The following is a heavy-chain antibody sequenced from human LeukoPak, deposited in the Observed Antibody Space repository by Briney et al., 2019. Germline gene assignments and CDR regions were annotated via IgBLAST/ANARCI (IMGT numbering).Heavy chain of an antibody. CDR3: ARDHYYDSSGYFDY. J-gene: IGHJ4*02. D-gene: IGHD3-22*01. CDR2: IIPIFGTA. V-gene: IGHV1-69*05. CDR1: GGTFSSYA. Sequence: SVKVSCKASGGTFSSYAISWVRQAPGQGLEWMGRIIPIFGTANYAQKFRGRVTITTDESTSTAYMELSSLRSEDTAVYYCARDHYYDSSGYFDYWGQGTLVTVSS.